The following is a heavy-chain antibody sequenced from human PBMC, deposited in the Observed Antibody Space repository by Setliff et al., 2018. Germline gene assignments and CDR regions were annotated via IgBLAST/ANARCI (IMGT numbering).Heavy chain of an antibody. V-gene: IGHV1-69*13. D-gene: IGHD5-12*01. CDR2: IIPIFGTA. Sequence: SVKVSCKASGGTFSSYAISWVRQAPGQGLEWMGGIIPIFGTANYTQKFQGRVTITADESTSTVYMELSSLRSEDTAVYYCARVLGYSGYVGWIDPWGQGTLVTVSS. CDR1: GGTFSSYA. J-gene: IGHJ5*02. CDR3: ARVLGYSGYVGWIDP.